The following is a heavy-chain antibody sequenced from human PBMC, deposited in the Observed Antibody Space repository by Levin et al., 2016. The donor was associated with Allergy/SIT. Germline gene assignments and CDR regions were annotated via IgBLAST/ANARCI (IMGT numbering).Heavy chain of an antibody. CDR2: ISGSGGST. CDR3: ARARLGYYDSSGPTHYFDY. Sequence: GESLKISCAASGFTFSSYAMSWVRQAPGKGLQWVSAISGSGGSTYYADSVKGRFTISRDNAKNSLYLQMNSLRAEDTAVYYCARARLGYYDSSGPTHYFDYWGQGTLVTVSS. CDR1: GFTFSSYA. D-gene: IGHD3-22*01. J-gene: IGHJ4*02. V-gene: IGHV3-23*01.